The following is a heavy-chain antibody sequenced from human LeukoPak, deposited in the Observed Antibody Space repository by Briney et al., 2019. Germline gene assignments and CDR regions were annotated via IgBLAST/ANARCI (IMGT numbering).Heavy chain of an antibody. Sequence: ASVKVSCKASGYTFTSYYMHWVRQAPGQGLEWMGMINPSGGSTSYAQKFQGRVTMTTDTSTSTAYMELRSLRSDDTAVYYCARGPKRITIFGVVTPRGPLFDYWGQGTLVTVSS. J-gene: IGHJ4*02. D-gene: IGHD3-3*01. CDR3: ARGPKRITIFGVVTPRGPLFDY. CDR1: GYTFTSYY. CDR2: INPSGGST. V-gene: IGHV1-46*01.